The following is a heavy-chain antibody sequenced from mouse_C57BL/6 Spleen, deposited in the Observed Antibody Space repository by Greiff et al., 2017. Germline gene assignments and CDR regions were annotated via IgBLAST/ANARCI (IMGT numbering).Heavy chain of an antibody. D-gene: IGHD2-4*01. Sequence: VQLQQPGTELVKPGASVKLSCKASGYTFTSYWMHWVKQRPGQGLEWIGNINPSNGGTNYNEKFKSKATLTVDKSSSTAYMQLNSLTSEDSAVYYCARSLDYDYGGVGYWYFDVWGTGTTVTVSS. CDR2: INPSNGGT. V-gene: IGHV1-53*01. CDR1: GYTFTSYW. J-gene: IGHJ1*03. CDR3: ARSLDYDYGGVGYWYFDV.